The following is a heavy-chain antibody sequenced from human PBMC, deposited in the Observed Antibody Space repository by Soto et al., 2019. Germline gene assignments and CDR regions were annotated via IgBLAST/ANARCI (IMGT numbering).Heavy chain of an antibody. CDR3: ARTYCGGDCHADY. Sequence: QVQLQESGPGLVKPSQTLSLTCTVSGGSISSGGYYWSWIRQHPGKGLEWIGYLYYSGSTYYNPSLKGRVTISVDTSKNQCSLKLSSVTAADTAVYYCARTYCGGDCHADYWGQGTLVTVSS. V-gene: IGHV4-31*03. CDR1: GGSISSGGYY. CDR2: LYYSGST. J-gene: IGHJ4*02. D-gene: IGHD2-21*02.